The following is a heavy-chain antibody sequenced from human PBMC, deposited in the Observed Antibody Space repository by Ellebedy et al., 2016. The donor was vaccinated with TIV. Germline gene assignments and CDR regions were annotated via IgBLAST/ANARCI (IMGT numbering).Heavy chain of an antibody. V-gene: IGHV3-48*04. CDR3: ATGYSSGWYLSSVGSFNHDAFDI. D-gene: IGHD6-19*01. CDR1: GFTFSSYS. CDR2: ISSSSSTI. J-gene: IGHJ3*02. Sequence: GESLKISCAASGFTFSSYSMNWVRQAPGKGLEWVSYISSSSSTIYYADSVKGRFTISRDNAKNSLYLQMNSLRAEDTAVYYCATGYSSGWYLSSVGSFNHDAFDIWGQGTMVTVSS.